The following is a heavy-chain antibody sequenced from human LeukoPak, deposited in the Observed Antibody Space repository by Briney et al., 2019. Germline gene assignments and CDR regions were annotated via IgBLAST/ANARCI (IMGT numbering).Heavy chain of an antibody. CDR1: GFTFSDYY. Sequence: GGALRLSCAASGFTFSDYYMSWIRQAPGRGLEWVSYISSSGSTIYYADSVKGRFTISRDNSKNSLYLQMNSLRAEDTAVYYCARGRGWELPVGAFDIWGQGTMVTVSS. J-gene: IGHJ3*02. CDR3: ARGRGWELPVGAFDI. V-gene: IGHV3-11*01. D-gene: IGHD1-26*01. CDR2: ISSSGSTI.